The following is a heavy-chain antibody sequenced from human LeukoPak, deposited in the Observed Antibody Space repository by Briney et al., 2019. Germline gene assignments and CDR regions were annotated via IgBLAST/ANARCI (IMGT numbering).Heavy chain of an antibody. D-gene: IGHD5-12*01. CDR2: IKQDGSEK. CDR1: GFTFSSYW. Sequence: GGSLRLSCAASGFTFSSYWMSWVRQAPGKGLECVANIKQDGSEKYYVDSVKGRFTISRDNAKNSLYLQMNSLRAEGTAVYYCARESVATITDQSFLFDYWGQGTLVTVSS. J-gene: IGHJ4*02. CDR3: ARESVATITDQSFLFDY. V-gene: IGHV3-7*01.